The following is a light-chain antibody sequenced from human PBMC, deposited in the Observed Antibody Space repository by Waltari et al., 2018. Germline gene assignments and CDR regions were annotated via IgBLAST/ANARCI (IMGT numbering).Light chain of an antibody. CDR1: SSDVGGYNY. V-gene: IGLV2-14*01. CDR3: SSYTSSSTPEV. J-gene: IGLJ2*01. Sequence: QSALTQPASVSGSPGQSITISCTGTSSDVGGYNYVSWYQQHPGKAPKLMIYEVSNRPAGVSNRFSGSKSGTPASLTISGLQAEDEADYYCSSYTSSSTPEVFGGGTKLTVL. CDR2: EVS.